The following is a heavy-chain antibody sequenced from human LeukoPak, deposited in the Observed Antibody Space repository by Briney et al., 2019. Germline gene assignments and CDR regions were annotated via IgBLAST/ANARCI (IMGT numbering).Heavy chain of an antibody. CDR2: ISSSNSHI. Sequence: PGGSLRLSCAASGFTVSSNYMNWVRQAPGEGLEWVSSISSSNSHIYHADSVKGRFTISRDNAKNSLYLQMNSLRAEDMAVYYCARVAGAWAAAGMGSAVDIWGQGTMVTVSS. J-gene: IGHJ3*02. D-gene: IGHD6-13*01. CDR1: GFTVSSNY. CDR3: ARVAGAWAAAGMGSAVDI. V-gene: IGHV3-21*01.